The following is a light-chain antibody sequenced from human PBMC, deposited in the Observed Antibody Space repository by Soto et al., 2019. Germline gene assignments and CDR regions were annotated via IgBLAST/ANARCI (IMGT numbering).Light chain of an antibody. J-gene: IGKJ1*01. Sequence: EIVLTQSPGTLSLSPGERATPSCRASQSVRSNYLAWYQQRPGQAPRLLIYDASSRATGVPDRFSGSGSGTDFTLTISRLEPEDFAVYYCHQYGGSPGTLGQGTKVDI. CDR2: DAS. CDR3: HQYGGSPGT. V-gene: IGKV3-20*01. CDR1: QSVRSNY.